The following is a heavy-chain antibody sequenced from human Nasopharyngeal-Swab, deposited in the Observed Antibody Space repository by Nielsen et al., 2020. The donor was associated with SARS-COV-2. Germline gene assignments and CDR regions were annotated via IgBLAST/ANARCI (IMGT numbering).Heavy chain of an antibody. CDR1: GFTFSSYA. CDR2: ISGSGGST. J-gene: IGHJ3*02. D-gene: IGHD3-22*01. Sequence: GESLKISCAASGFTFSSYAMSWVRQAPGKGLEWVSAISGSGGSTYYADSVKGRFTISRDNSKNTLYLQMNSLRAEDTAVYYCAKDQSRNFYYYDSSGKNAFDIWGQGTMVTVSS. CDR3: AKDQSRNFYYYDSSGKNAFDI. V-gene: IGHV3-23*01.